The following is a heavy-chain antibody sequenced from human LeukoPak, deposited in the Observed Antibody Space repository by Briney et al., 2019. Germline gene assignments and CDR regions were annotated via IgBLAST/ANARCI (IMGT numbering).Heavy chain of an antibody. CDR3: ARGGAFSTP. CDR1: GFTFSTYW. V-gene: IGHV3-7*01. Sequence: GGSLRLSCAASGFTFSTYWMTWVRQAPGKGLEWVANIKQDGSEKYYADSVKGRFTISRDNAKNSLYLQMNSLRVEDTAVYYCARGGAFSTPWGQGTLVTVSS. D-gene: IGHD3-3*02. J-gene: IGHJ5*02. CDR2: IKQDGSEK.